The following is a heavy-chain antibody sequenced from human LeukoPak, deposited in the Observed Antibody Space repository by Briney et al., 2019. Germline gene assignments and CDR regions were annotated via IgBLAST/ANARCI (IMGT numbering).Heavy chain of an antibody. V-gene: IGHV1-18*01. J-gene: IGHJ6*02. CDR3: ARLGSFGDILTPYGMDV. CDR1: GYTFTNYG. D-gene: IGHD3-9*01. Sequence: ASVKVSCRASGYTFTNYGISWVRQAPGQGLEWMGWISAYNDYTNYAQKMQGRVTMTTDTSTSIAYMELRSLRSDDTAVYYCARLGSFGDILTPYGMDVWGQGTTVTVSS. CDR2: ISAYNDYT.